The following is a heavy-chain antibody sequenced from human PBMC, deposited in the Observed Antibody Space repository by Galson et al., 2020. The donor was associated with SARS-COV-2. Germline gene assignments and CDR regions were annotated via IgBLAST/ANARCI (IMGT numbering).Heavy chain of an antibody. Sequence: SETLSLTCTVSGGSISSSSYYWSWIRQPAGKGLEWIGRIYTSGSTNYNPSLKSLVTISVDTSKNQFSLKLSSVTAADTAVYYCARESRWELYFDHWGQGTLVTVSS. D-gene: IGHD1-26*01. J-gene: IGHJ4*02. CDR3: ARESRWELYFDH. CDR2: IYTSGST. CDR1: GGSISSSSYY. V-gene: IGHV4-61*02.